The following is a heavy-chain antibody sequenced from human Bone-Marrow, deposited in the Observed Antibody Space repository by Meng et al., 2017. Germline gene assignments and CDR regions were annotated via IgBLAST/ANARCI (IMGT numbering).Heavy chain of an antibody. CDR3: ARAGRRKWIQLWFDY. V-gene: IGHV4-4*07. CDR2: IYTSGST. D-gene: IGHD5-18*01. CDR1: GGSISSYY. J-gene: IGHJ4*02. Sequence: SETLSLTCTVSGGSISSYYWSWIRQPAGKGLEWIGRIYTSGSTNYSPSLKSRVTMSVDTSKNQFSLKLSSVTAADTAVYYCARAGRRKWIQLWFDYWGQGTLVTVSS.